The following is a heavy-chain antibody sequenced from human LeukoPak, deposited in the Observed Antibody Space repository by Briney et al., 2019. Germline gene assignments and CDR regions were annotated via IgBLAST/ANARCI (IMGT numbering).Heavy chain of an antibody. J-gene: IGHJ6*02. CDR3: AKEPAGYYYYGMDV. Sequence: GRSLRLSCAASGFTFDDYAMHWVRQAPGNGLEWVSGISWNSGSIGYADSVKGRFTISRDNAKNSLYLQMNSLRAEDTALYYCAKEPAGYYYYGMDVWGQGTTVTVSS. V-gene: IGHV3-9*01. CDR1: GFTFDDYA. CDR2: ISWNSGSI. D-gene: IGHD6-19*01.